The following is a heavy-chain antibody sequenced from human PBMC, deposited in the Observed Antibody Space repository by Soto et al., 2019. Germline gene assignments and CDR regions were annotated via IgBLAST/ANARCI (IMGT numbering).Heavy chain of an antibody. D-gene: IGHD4-17*01. V-gene: IGHV3-23*01. J-gene: IGHJ6*02. CDR3: AKVHRTLRYGDYDYYYGMDV. CDR2: ISGSGGST. CDR1: GFTFSSYA. Sequence: GGSLRLSCAASGFTFSSYAMSWVRQAPGKGLEWVSAISGSGGSTYYADSVKGRFTISRDNSKNTLYLQMISLRAEDTAVYYCAKVHRTLRYGDYDYYYGMDVWGQGTTVTVSS.